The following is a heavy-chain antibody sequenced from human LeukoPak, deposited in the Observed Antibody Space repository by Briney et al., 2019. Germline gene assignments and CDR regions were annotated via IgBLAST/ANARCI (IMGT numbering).Heavy chain of an antibody. Sequence: SETLSLTCTVSGGSISSYYWSWIRQPPGKGLEWIGYIYYSGSTNYNPSLKSRVTISVDTSKNQFSLKLSSVTAADTAVYYCATFSSSTLYYYGMDVWDQGTTVTVSS. J-gene: IGHJ6*02. V-gene: IGHV4-59*01. CDR1: GGSISSYY. CDR2: IYYSGST. D-gene: IGHD6-6*01. CDR3: ATFSSSTLYYYGMDV.